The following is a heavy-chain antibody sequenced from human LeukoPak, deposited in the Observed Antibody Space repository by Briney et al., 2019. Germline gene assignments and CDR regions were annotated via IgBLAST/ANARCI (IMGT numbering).Heavy chain of an antibody. D-gene: IGHD3-10*01. V-gene: IGHV3-43D*03. CDR3: AKDEGGGSGLFPDY. J-gene: IGHJ4*02. CDR1: GFTFDDYA. Sequence: GGSLRLSCAASGFTFDDYAMHWVRQAPGKGLEWVSLISWDGGSTYCADSVKGRFTISRDNSKNSLYLQMNSLRAEDTALYYCAKDEGGGSGLFPDYWGQGTLVTVSS. CDR2: ISWDGGST.